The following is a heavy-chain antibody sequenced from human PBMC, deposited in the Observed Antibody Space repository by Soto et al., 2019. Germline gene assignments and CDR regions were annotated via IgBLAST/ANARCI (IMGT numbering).Heavy chain of an antibody. J-gene: IGHJ4*02. D-gene: IGHD3-3*01. CDR2: ISYDGSNK. CDR1: GFTFSSYA. Sequence: VGSLRLSCAASGFTFSSYAMHWVRQAPGKGLEWVAVISYDGSNKYYADSVKGRFTISRDNSKNTLYLQMNSLRAEDTAVYYCARAQEGLDYWGQGTLVTVSS. CDR3: ARAQEGLDY. V-gene: IGHV3-30-3*01.